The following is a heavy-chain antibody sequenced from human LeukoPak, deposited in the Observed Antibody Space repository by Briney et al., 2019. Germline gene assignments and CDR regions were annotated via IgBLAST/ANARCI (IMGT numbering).Heavy chain of an antibody. Sequence: GGSLRLSCAASGFTFSSYGMSWVRQAPGKGLEWVSGISWNSGSIGYADSVKGRFTISRDNAKNSLYLQMNSLRAEDTALYYCAKDGDSSFDYWGQGTLVTVS. CDR2: ISWNSGSI. D-gene: IGHD3-22*01. V-gene: IGHV3-9*01. CDR1: GFTFSSYG. CDR3: AKDGDSSFDY. J-gene: IGHJ4*02.